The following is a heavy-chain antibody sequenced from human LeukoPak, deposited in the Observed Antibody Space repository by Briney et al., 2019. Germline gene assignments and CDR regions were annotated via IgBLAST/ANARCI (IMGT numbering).Heavy chain of an antibody. V-gene: IGHV3-23*01. CDR1: GFTFSSYA. D-gene: IGHD3-22*01. CDR2: ISGNGGST. J-gene: IGHJ3*02. CDR3: AKDHYYDTTGHYSRWRSGLNDAFDI. Sequence: GGSLRLSCAASGFTFSSYAMSWVRQAPGKGLEWVSRISGNGGSTYYADSVKGRFTISRDSSQNTVYLQMNSLSAEDTAVYYCAKDHYYDTTGHYSRWRSGLNDAFDIWGQGTLVTVSS.